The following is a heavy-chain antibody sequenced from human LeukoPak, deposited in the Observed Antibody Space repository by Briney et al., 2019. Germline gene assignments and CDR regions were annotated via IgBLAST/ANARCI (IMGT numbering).Heavy chain of an antibody. CDR1: GFTFSSYG. CDR2: ISYDGSNK. CDR3: AKRYSGSWNIES. J-gene: IGHJ4*02. Sequence: QPGGSLILSCAASGFTFSSYGMHWVRQAPGKGLEWVAVISYDGSNKYYADSVKGRFTISRDNSKNTLYLQMNSLRDEDTAVYYCAKRYSGSWNIESWGQGTLVTVSS. V-gene: IGHV3-30*18. D-gene: IGHD6-13*01.